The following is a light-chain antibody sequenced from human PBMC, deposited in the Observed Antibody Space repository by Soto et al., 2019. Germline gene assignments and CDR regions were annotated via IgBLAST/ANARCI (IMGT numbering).Light chain of an antibody. CDR2: KAS. CDR3: QQYNSYS. CDR1: QSISSW. J-gene: IGKJ5*01. Sequence: DIQMTQSHSTLSASVGDRVTITCRASQSISSWLAWYQQKPGKAPKLLIYKASSLESGVPSRFSGSGSGTEFTLTISSLQPDDVATYYCQQYNSYSFGQGTRLEIK. V-gene: IGKV1-5*03.